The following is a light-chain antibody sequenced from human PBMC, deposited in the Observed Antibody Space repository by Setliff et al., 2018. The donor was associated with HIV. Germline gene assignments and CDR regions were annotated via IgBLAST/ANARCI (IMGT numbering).Light chain of an antibody. CDR1: SSDVGGYNF. J-gene: IGLJ3*02. CDR2: EVS. V-gene: IGLV2-14*01. CDR3: SSYTSSFTLGGV. Sequence: QSVLTQPASVSGSPGQSITISCTGTSSDVGGYNFGSWYQQHPGKAPRLMLYEVSNRPSGVSNRFSGSKSGNTASLTISGLQAEDEADYYCSSYTSSFTLGGVFGGGTKVTVL.